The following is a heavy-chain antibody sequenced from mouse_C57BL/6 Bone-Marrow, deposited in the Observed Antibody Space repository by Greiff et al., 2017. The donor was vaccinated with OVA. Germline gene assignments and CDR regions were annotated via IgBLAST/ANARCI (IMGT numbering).Heavy chain of an antibody. CDR3: ARRSGSPLAMDYY. V-gene: IGHV3-6*01. CDR1: GYSITSGYY. J-gene: IGHJ4*01. D-gene: IGHD1-1*02. Sequence: DVKLQESGPGLVKPSQSLSLTCSVTGYSITSGYYWNWIRQFPGKKLEWMGYISYDGSNNYNPSLKNRISITRDTSKNQFFLKLNSVTTEDTATYYCARRSGSPLAMDYYWGQGTSVTVSS. CDR2: ISYDGSN.